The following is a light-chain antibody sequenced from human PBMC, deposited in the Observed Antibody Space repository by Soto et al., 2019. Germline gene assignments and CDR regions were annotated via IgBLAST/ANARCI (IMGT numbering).Light chain of an antibody. J-gene: IGKJ4*01. CDR3: QQYSGSPPLT. V-gene: IGKV3-20*01. Sequence: EIVLTQSPVTLSLSPGERATLSCRASQSVSSSHLAWYQQKPGQAPRLLIYGATSRATGIPDRFSGSGSGTDFTLTISRLEPEDFAVYYCQQYSGSPPLTFGGGTKVDIK. CDR1: QSVSSSH. CDR2: GAT.